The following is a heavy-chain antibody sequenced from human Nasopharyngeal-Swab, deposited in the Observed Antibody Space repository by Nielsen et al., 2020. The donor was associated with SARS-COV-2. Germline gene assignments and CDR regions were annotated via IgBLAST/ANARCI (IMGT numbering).Heavy chain of an antibody. Sequence: GESLKISCAASGFTFSSYAMHWVRQAPGKGLEWVAVISSDGSNKYYADSVKGRFTISRDNSKNTLYLQMNRLRAEDTAVYCAREGVAATPYCDYWGQGTLVTASS. J-gene: IGHJ4*02. CDR2: ISSDGSNK. D-gene: IGHD2-15*01. V-gene: IGHV3-30-3*01. CDR1: GFTFSSYA. CDR3: AREGVAATPYCDY.